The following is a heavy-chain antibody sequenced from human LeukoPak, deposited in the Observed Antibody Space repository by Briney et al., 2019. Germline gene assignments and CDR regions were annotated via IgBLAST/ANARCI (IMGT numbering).Heavy chain of an antibody. CDR3: ARDDASGYLSPEHAFDI. CDR2: VYYDGST. Sequence: PSETLSLTCTVSGGSISGSRYYWGWIRQSPGKRLEWIATVYYDGSTYYSPSLKSRVAIFVDTSKNEFSLKLNSVTAADRAVYYCARDDASGYLSPEHAFDIWGQGTVVTVSS. CDR1: GGSISGSRYY. D-gene: IGHD3-22*01. J-gene: IGHJ3*02. V-gene: IGHV4-39*02.